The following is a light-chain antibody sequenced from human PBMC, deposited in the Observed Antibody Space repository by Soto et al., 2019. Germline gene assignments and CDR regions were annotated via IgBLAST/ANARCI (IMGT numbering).Light chain of an antibody. CDR3: ETWDGNTRV. CDR2: LEGSGSY. Sequence: QLVLTQSSSASASLGSSVKLTCTLSSGHSSYIIAWHQQQPGKAPRYLMKLEGSGSYNKGSGVPDRFSGSSSGADRYLTISNLQFEDAADYYCETWDGNTRVFAGGTKLTVL. V-gene: IGLV4-60*02. CDR1: SGHSSYI. J-gene: IGLJ3*02.